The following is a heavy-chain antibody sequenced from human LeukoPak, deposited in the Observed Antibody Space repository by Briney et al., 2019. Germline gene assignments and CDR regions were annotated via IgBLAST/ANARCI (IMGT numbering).Heavy chain of an antibody. CDR2: ISASGDTS. J-gene: IGHJ3*02. CDR1: GFTFNSYS. CDR3: ARGSGDYHHDAFDI. Sequence: PPGGSLRLSCAASGFTFNSYSINWVRQAPGKGLEWVSYISASGDTSYYADSVKGRFTVSRDNAKNSLIFLQMNSLRAEDTAVYYCARGSGDYHHDAFDIWGQGTVVTVSS. V-gene: IGHV3-48*04. D-gene: IGHD1-26*01.